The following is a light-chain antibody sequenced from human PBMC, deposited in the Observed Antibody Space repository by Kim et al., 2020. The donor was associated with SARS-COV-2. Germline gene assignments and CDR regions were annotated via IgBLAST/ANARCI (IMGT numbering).Light chain of an antibody. CDR2: AAS. Sequence: DVQVTQSPSSLSASVGDRVTITCRPSQAISTYLHWYQHQPGKAPKLLIYAASSLHSGVPSKFSGSGSGTHFTLTISSLQPEDSATYYCQQSFSVPYSFGQGTKLEI. CDR1: QAISTY. J-gene: IGKJ2*03. CDR3: QQSFSVPYS. V-gene: IGKV1-39*01.